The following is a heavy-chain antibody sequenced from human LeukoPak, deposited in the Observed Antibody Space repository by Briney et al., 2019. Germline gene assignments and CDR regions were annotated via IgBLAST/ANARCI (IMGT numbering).Heavy chain of an antibody. CDR3: ARGRYYGSGSSLSYYYGMDV. V-gene: IGHV3-30*04. CDR2: ISYGGSNK. Sequence: GGSLRLSCAASGFTFSSYAMHWVRQAPGKGLEWVAVISYGGSNKYYADSVKGRFTISRDNSKNTLYLQMNSLRAEDTAVYYCARGRYYGSGSSLSYYYGMDVWGQGTTVTVSS. J-gene: IGHJ6*02. CDR1: GFTFSSYA. D-gene: IGHD3-10*01.